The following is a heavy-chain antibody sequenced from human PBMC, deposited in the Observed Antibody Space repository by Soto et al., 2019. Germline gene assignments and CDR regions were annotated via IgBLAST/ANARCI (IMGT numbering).Heavy chain of an antibody. CDR2: IIPILGIA. CDR1: GGTFSSYT. D-gene: IGHD3-10*01. CDR3: GRVNGGDGYYGGRLDY. J-gene: IGHJ4*02. Sequence: ASVKVSCKASGGTFSSYTISWVRQAPGQGLEWMGRIIPILGIANYAQKFQGRVTITADKSTSTAYMELSSLRSEDTAVYYCGRVNGGDGYYGGRLDYWGQGIQVTVSS. V-gene: IGHV1-69*02.